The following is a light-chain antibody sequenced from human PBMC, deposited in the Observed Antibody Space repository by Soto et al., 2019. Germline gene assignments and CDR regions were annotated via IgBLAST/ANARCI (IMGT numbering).Light chain of an antibody. CDR3: VFDMGRGIRV. V-gene: IGLV8-61*01. CDR1: SGSVSSTRY. CDR2: GTK. Sequence: QTVVTQEPSLSGSPGWTVTLTCCLNSGSVSSTRYPTWYQQTPGQTPLTLIYGTKPRSSGVPDRFSGSILGNNVALTITGAHEDDESAYDCVFDMGRGIRVFGGGTPLTV. J-gene: IGLJ7*01.